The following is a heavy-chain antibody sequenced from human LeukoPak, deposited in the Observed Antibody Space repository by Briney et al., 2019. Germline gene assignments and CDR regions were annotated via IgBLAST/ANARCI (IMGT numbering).Heavy chain of an antibody. D-gene: IGHD3-22*01. CDR2: ISSGAIT. Sequence: GGSLRLSCAASGFTVSSNYMSWVRQAPGKGLERVSVISSGAITYYADSVKGRFTISRDNSKNTLYLQMNSLRAEDTAVYYCARTPPYYYDSSDYYYSDFWGQGTLVTVSS. CDR1: GFTVSSNY. J-gene: IGHJ4*02. V-gene: IGHV3-53*01. CDR3: ARTPPYYYDSSDYYYSDF.